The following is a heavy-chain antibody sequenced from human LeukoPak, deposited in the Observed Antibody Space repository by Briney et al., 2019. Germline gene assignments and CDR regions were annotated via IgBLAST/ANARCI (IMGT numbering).Heavy chain of an antibody. J-gene: IGHJ6*02. V-gene: IGHV4-39*07. CDR3: ARLAVANV. Sequence: SETLSLTCTVSGGSVSSGSYYWSWIRQPPGKGLEWIGEINHSGSTNYNPSLKSRVTISVDTSKNQFSLKLSSVTAADTAVYYCARLAVANVWGQGTTVTVSS. CDR2: INHSGST. D-gene: IGHD5-12*01. CDR1: GGSVSSGSYY.